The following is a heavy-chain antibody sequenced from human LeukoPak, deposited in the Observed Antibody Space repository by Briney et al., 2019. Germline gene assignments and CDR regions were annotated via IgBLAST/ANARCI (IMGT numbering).Heavy chain of an antibody. D-gene: IGHD5-18*01. Sequence: GGSLRLSCAASGFTFSSFAMSWVRQAPGKGLEDVSAISSNGGGTYYANSVKGRFTISRDNSKNTLYLQVGSLRVEDMGVYYCARITEGYSYGGYFDYWGQGTLVTVSS. CDR2: ISSNGGGT. CDR3: ARITEGYSYGGYFDY. V-gene: IGHV3-64*01. J-gene: IGHJ4*02. CDR1: GFTFSSFA.